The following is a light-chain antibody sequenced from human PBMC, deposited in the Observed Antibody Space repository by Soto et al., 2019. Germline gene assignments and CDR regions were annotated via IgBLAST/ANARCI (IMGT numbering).Light chain of an antibody. Sequence: QSVLTQPASVSGSPGQSITISCTGTSSDVGGYNYVSWYQQHPGKAPKLMIYDVSNRPSGVSNRFSGSKSGNTASLTISGLQAEDEADYYCSSYTSSSTVVFGGVTKQTLL. CDR2: DVS. CDR3: SSYTSSSTVV. V-gene: IGLV2-14*01. J-gene: IGLJ2*01. CDR1: SSDVGGYNY.